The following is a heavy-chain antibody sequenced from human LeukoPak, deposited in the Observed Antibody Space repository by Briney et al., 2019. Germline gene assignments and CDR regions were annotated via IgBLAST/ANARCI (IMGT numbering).Heavy chain of an antibody. J-gene: IGHJ4*02. D-gene: IGHD6-6*01. CDR2: ISSSSSTI. CDR1: GFIFSSYG. Sequence: GGSLRLSCAASGFIFSSYGMHWVRQAPGKGLEWVSYISSSSSTIYYADSVKGRFTISRDNAKNSLYLQMNSLRAEDTAVYYCARRSSYLDYWGQGTLVTVSS. CDR3: ARRSSYLDY. V-gene: IGHV3-48*01.